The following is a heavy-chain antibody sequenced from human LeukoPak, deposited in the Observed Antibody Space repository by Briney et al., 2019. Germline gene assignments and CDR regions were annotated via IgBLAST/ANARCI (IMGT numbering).Heavy chain of an antibody. CDR3: ARSGRAAAGRRVDYYYYYYMDV. Sequence: ASVKVSCKASGYTFTSYYMHWVRQAPGQGLEWMGIINPSGGSTSYAQKFQGRVTMTRDMSTSTVYMELSSLRSEDTAVYYCARSGRAAAGRRVDYYYYYYMDVWGKGTTVTISS. V-gene: IGHV1-46*01. CDR1: GYTFTSYY. J-gene: IGHJ6*03. D-gene: IGHD6-13*01. CDR2: INPSGGST.